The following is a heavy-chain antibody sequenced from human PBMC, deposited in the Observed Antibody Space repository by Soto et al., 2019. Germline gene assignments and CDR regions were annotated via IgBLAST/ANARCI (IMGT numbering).Heavy chain of an antibody. J-gene: IGHJ3*02. CDR1: GGSISSYY. CDR3: ARDLGRYYDSSGYPGAFDI. V-gene: IGHV4-59*01. Sequence: TLSLTCTVSGGSISSYYWSWIRQPPGKGLEWIGYIYYSGSTNYNPSLKSRVTISVDTSKNQFSLKLSSVTAADTAVYYCARDLGRYYDSSGYPGAFDIWGQGTMVTV. CDR2: IYYSGST. D-gene: IGHD3-22*01.